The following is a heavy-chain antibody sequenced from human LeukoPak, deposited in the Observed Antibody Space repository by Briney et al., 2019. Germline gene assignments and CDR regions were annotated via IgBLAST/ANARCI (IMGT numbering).Heavy chain of an antibody. CDR1: GGSISSSSYY. CDR2: NRGST. CDR3: ARGERFLEWLSYRYNWFDP. J-gene: IGHJ5*02. V-gene: IGHV4-39*07. Sequence: SETLSLTCTVSGGSISSSSYYWGWIRQPPGKGLEWIGSNRGSTYYNPSLRSRVTVSVDTSKNQFSLKLSSVTAADTAVYYCARGERFLEWLSYRYNWFDPWGQGTLVTVSS. D-gene: IGHD3-3*01.